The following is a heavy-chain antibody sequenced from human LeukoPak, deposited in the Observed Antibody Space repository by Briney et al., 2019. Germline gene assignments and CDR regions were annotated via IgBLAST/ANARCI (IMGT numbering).Heavy chain of an antibody. CDR2: IDSDGSYT. V-gene: IGHV3-74*01. CDR1: GFTFSSYW. CDR3: ARGAPMDV. Sequence: GGSLRLSCAASGFTFSSYWMHWVHQTPGKGLVWVSRIDSDGSYTSYADSVKGRFTISRDNAKNTLYLQMYSLRAEDMAVYYCARGAPMDVWGQGTTVTVSS. J-gene: IGHJ6*02. D-gene: IGHD3-16*01.